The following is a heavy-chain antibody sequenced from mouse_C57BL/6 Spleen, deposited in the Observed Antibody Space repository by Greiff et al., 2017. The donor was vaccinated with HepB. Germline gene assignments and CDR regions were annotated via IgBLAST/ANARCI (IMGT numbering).Heavy chain of an antibody. CDR2: IYPSDSET. CDR1: GYTFTSYW. Sequence: QVQLKQSGAELVRPGSSVKLSCKASGYTFTSYWMDWVKQRPGQGLEWIGNIYPSDSETHYNQKFKDKATLTVDKSSSTAYMQLSSLTSEDSAVYYCARWGYGNYGNYWGQGTTLTVSS. D-gene: IGHD2-1*01. J-gene: IGHJ2*01. V-gene: IGHV1-61*01. CDR3: ARWGYGNYGNY.